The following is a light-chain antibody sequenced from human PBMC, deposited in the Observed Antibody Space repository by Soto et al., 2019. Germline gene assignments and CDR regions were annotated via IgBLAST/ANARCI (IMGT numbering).Light chain of an antibody. J-gene: IGKJ1*01. Sequence: DIQMTQSPSTLSASVGDRVTIICRASQTISSWLALYQQKGGQAPKLLISKASILDSGVPSRFSGSGSGTEFNLTISRLQPEDFATYYCQQYNSFIWTFGQGTKVDIK. CDR2: KAS. V-gene: IGKV1-5*03. CDR1: QTISSW. CDR3: QQYNSFIWT.